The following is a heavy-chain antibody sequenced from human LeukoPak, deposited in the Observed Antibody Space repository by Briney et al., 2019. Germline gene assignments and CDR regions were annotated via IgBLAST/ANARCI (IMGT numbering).Heavy chain of an antibody. D-gene: IGHD6-13*01. Sequence: GGSLRLSCAASGFTFSSYEMNWVRQAPGKGLEWVSYISSSGSTMHYADSVKGRFTISRDNDKNSLYLQMNTLRAEDAAVYYCARVEQQLFDFWGQGTLVTVSS. J-gene: IGHJ4*02. CDR2: ISSSGSTM. CDR1: GFTFSSYE. V-gene: IGHV3-48*03. CDR3: ARVEQQLFDF.